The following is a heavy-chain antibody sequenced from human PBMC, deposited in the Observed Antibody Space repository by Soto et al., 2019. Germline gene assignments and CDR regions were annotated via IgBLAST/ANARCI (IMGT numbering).Heavy chain of an antibody. CDR1: GFTFSSYA. V-gene: IGHV3-23*01. D-gene: IGHD3-9*01. CDR2: ISGSGGST. J-gene: IGHJ4*02. CDR3: AKEDYDILTGYYPLYYFDY. Sequence: GGSLRLSCAASGFTFSSYAMSWVRQAPGKGLEWVSAISGSGGSTYYADSVKGRFTISRDNSKNTLYLQMNSLRAEDTAVYYCAKEDYDILTGYYPLYYFDYWGQGTLVTVSS.